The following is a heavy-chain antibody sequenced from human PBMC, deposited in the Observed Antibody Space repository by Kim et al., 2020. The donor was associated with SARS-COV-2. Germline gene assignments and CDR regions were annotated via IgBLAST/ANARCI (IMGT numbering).Heavy chain of an antibody. J-gene: IGHJ4*02. CDR1: GFTFGDYA. V-gene: IGHV3-9*01. CDR3: AKAHGAAGTEEVYYFDY. Sequence: GGSLRLSCAASGFTFGDYAMHWVRQAPGKGLEWVSGISWNSGSIGYADSVKGRFTISRDNAKNSLYLQMNSLRAEDTALYYCAKAHGAAGTEEVYYFDYWGQGTLVTVSS. CDR2: ISWNSGSI. D-gene: IGHD1-1*01.